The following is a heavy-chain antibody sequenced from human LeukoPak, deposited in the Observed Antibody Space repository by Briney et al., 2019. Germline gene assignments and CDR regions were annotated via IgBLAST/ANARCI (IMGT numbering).Heavy chain of an antibody. J-gene: IGHJ6*03. Sequence: GGSLRLSCVASGFTFSTYGMSWVRQAPGKGLEWVSAISGSGGSTYYADSVKGRFTISRGNSKNTLYLQMNSLRAEDTAVYYCAKDGGEYYDILTGYYPRLYYMDVWGKGTTVTISS. CDR3: AKDGGEYYDILTGYYPRLYYMDV. D-gene: IGHD3-9*01. CDR1: GFTFSTYG. V-gene: IGHV3-23*01. CDR2: ISGSGGST.